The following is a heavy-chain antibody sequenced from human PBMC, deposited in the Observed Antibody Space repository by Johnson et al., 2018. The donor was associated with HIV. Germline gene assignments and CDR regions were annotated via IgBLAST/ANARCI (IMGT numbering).Heavy chain of an antibody. D-gene: IGHD3-22*01. Sequence: QVQLVESGGGVVQPGRSLRLSCAASGFTFSSYGMHWVRQAPGKGLEWVAVISYDGSKKYYADSVKGRFTISRDNSKNTLYLQMNSLKTEDTAVYYCTTDLGYYDSSGDAFDIWGQGTMVTVSS. CDR3: TTDLGYYDSSGDAFDI. J-gene: IGHJ3*02. CDR2: ISYDGSKK. V-gene: IGHV3-30*03. CDR1: GFTFSSYG.